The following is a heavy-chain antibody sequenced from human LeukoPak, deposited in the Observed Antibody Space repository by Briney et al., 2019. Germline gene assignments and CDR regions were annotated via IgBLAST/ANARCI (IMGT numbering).Heavy chain of an antibody. D-gene: IGHD3-10*01. CDR3: ARVGSTSYGVFDY. Sequence: PSETLSLTCAVYGGSFSGYYWSWIRQPPGKGLEWIGYIYYSGSVYYNSSLKSRVTMSVDTSKNQFSLKVTSVTAVDTAVYYCARVGSTSYGVFDYWGQGTLVTVSS. J-gene: IGHJ4*02. V-gene: IGHV4-34*10. CDR2: IYYSGSV. CDR1: GGSFSGYY.